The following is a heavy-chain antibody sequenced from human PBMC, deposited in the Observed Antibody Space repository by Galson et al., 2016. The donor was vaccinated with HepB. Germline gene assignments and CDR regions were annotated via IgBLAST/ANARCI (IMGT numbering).Heavy chain of an antibody. D-gene: IGHD2-21*01. J-gene: IGHJ4*02. CDR2: IYTSGST. CDR1: GASISSDNYY. V-gene: IGHV4-61*02. CDR3: ARVIPALLDYYFDY. Sequence: LSLTCTVSGASISSDNYYWSWIRQPAGEGPEWIGLIYTSGSTSYNPSLKSRVSISTDRSANLLSLRLTSVTAADTAVYFCARVIPALLDYYFDYWGQGTLVTVS.